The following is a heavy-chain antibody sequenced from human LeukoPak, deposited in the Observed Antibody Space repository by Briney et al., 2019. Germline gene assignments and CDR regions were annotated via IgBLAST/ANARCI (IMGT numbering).Heavy chain of an antibody. CDR3: ARGRVVAAAGLDY. CDR2: INHSGST. D-gene: IGHD6-13*01. Sequence: SETLSLTCAVYGGSFSGYYWSWIRQPPGKGLEWIGEINHSGSTNYNPSLKSRVTISVDTSKNQFSLNLISVTAADTAVYYCARGRVVAAAGLDYWGQGTLVTVSS. V-gene: IGHV4-34*01. J-gene: IGHJ4*02. CDR1: GGSFSGYY.